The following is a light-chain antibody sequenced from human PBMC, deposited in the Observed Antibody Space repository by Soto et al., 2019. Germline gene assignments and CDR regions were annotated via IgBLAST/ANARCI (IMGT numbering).Light chain of an antibody. V-gene: IGKV3-15*01. CDR2: GAS. CDR1: QSVSTN. Sequence: EIVMTQSPATLSVSPGERTTLSCRASQSVSTNLAWYQQKRGQAPRLLIYGASTRATGVPARFSGSGSGTEFTLTISSLQSEDVAVYSCQHYSDWPHTFGGGTKVEI. J-gene: IGKJ4*01. CDR3: QHYSDWPHT.